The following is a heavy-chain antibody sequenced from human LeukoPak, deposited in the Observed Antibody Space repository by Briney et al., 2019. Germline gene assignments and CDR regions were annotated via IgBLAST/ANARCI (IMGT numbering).Heavy chain of an antibody. CDR3: ARVINMVRGIIWSYYHYMDV. CDR1: GFTFGDYA. CDR2: IRSKAYGGTT. J-gene: IGHJ6*03. V-gene: IGHV3-49*04. D-gene: IGHD3-10*01. Sequence: GGSLRLSCTASGFTFGDYAMSWVRQAPGKGLECVGFIRSKAYGGTTEYDASVKGRFTISRDDSKSIAYLQMNSLKTEDTAVYYCARVINMVRGIIWSYYHYMDVWGKGTTVTISS.